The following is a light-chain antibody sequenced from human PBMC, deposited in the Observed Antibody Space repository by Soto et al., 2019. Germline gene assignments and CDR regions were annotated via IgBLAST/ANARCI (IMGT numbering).Light chain of an antibody. CDR2: EVS. CDR3: SSYTSSSTLYV. V-gene: IGLV2-14*01. CDR1: SSDVGGYNY. J-gene: IGLJ1*01. Sequence: QSVMTQPASVSGSPSQAITISRTETSSDVGGYNYVSWYQQHPGKAPKLMIYEVSNRPSGVSNRFSGSKSGNTASLTISGLQAEDEADYYCSSYTSSSTLYVFGTGTKVTVL.